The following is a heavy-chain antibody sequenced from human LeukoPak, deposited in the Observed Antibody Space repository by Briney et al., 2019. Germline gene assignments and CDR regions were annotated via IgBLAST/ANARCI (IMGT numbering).Heavy chain of an antibody. Sequence: GSLRLSCAASGFTFSTYWMHWVRQAPGKGLVWVSRVRPEGTTTAYADSVKGRFTISRDNAKNTLFLQMNSLSAEDTAVYYCARGLDWILFDYWGQGTLVTVSS. D-gene: IGHD3-9*01. V-gene: IGHV3-74*03. CDR3: ARGLDWILFDY. CDR1: GFTFSTYW. CDR2: VRPEGTTT. J-gene: IGHJ4*02.